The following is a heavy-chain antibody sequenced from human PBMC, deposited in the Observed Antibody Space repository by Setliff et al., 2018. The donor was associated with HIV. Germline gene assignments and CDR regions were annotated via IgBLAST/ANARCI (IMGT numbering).Heavy chain of an antibody. D-gene: IGHD2-2*01. CDR3: ARHAAGPDGPFDY. V-gene: IGHV4-38-2*01. CDR2: VYHTGST. Sequence: PSETLSLTCGVSGYSMSSGYYWGWIRQPPGKGLEWIGNVYHTGSTYYNPSLKSRVTISVDTSKNQFSLKLSSVIAADTAVYYCARHAAGPDGPFDYWGQGTLGTVSS. J-gene: IGHJ4*02. CDR1: GYSMSSGYY.